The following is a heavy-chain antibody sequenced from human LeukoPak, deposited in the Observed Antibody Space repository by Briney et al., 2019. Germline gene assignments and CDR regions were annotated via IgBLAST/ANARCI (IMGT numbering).Heavy chain of an antibody. CDR3: AINYYNYYYMDV. V-gene: IGHV3-23*01. J-gene: IGHJ6*03. CDR2: ISGSGGTT. Sequence: GGSLRLSCAASGFTFTSCAMSWVRQAPGKGPEWVSAISGSGGTTYHADSVKGRFTISRDNSKNTLYLQMNSLRAEDTAVYYCAINYYNYYYMDVWGKGTTVTVSS. CDR1: GFTFTSCA.